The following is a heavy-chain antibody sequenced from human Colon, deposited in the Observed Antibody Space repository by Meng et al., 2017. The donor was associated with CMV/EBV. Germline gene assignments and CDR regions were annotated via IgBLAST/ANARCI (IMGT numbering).Heavy chain of an antibody. D-gene: IGHD2-2*01. J-gene: IGHJ4*02. CDR1: GYTFDTYW. CDR3: ARHYDASWFGY. V-gene: IGHV5-51*01. CDR2: IHCGDSRT. Sequence: GGSLRLSCKASGYTFDTYWIGWVRQLPGKDLEWMGMIHCGDSRTIYSPLFQGQVTISADKSLNTAYLQWNSLQASDTAMYYCARHYDASWFGYWGQGTLVTVSS.